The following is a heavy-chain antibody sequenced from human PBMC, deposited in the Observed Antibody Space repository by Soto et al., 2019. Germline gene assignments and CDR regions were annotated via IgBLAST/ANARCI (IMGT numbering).Heavy chain of an antibody. CDR3: AKYTGTYYYHYSMDV. V-gene: IGHV3-23*01. CDR1: GFTFSNFA. CDR2: ITGSGGNT. J-gene: IGHJ6*03. Sequence: GGSLRLSCAASGFTFSNFAMSWVRQAPGKGLEWVSDITGSGGNTYCADSVKGRFTISRDNSKNTLFLQMNSLAAEDTAIYYCAKYTGTYYYHYSMDVWGKGTTVTVSS. D-gene: IGHD5-18*01.